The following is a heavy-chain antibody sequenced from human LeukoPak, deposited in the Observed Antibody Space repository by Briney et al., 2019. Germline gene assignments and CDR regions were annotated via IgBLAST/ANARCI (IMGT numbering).Heavy chain of an antibody. D-gene: IGHD5-24*01. CDR1: GGSISRSSHY. Sequence: PSETLSLTCTVSGGSISRSSHYWGWVRQPPGKGLEWIANIFNSGTTLYNPSLKSRVAISVDTSENQFSLKVSSVTAADTAVYFCARDRDGGWFDPWGQGTLVTVSS. CDR2: IFNSGTT. J-gene: IGHJ5*02. CDR3: ARDRDGGWFDP. V-gene: IGHV4-39*07.